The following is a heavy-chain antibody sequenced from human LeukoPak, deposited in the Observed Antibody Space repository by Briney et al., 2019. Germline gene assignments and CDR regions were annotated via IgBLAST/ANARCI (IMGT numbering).Heavy chain of an antibody. CDR2: IDPNSGGT. V-gene: IGHV1-2*02. Sequence: GSAVKVSCKGSGYTFNGCYLHWVRQAPGQGLEWVGWIDPNSGGTTYAQKFLGRVTMTSDTSISTAYMALSRLRSDDTAVYYCARWMATVTTPDYWGQGTLVTVSS. CDR3: ARWMATVTTPDY. J-gene: IGHJ4*02. CDR1: GYTFNGCY. D-gene: IGHD4-11*01.